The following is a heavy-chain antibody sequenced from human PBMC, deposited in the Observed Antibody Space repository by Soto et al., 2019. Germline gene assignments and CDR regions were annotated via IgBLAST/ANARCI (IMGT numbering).Heavy chain of an antibody. D-gene: IGHD6-19*01. V-gene: IGHV3-23*01. Sequence: EVQLLESGGGLVQPGGSLRLSCAASGFTFSGYAMSWVRQAPGKGLEWVSSISSSSTYYADSVKGRFTISRDNSKNTLYLQMNNLRAEDTAVYYCANPIAVSGTGGFDFWGQGTLVTVSS. CDR1: GFTFSGYA. CDR2: ISSSST. J-gene: IGHJ4*02. CDR3: ANPIAVSGTGGFDF.